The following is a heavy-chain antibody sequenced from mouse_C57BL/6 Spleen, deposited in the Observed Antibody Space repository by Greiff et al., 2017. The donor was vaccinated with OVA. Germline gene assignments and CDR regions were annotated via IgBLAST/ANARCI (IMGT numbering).Heavy chain of an antibody. V-gene: IGHV3-5*01. CDR3: ARDGYYGDYFDY. J-gene: IGHJ2*01. CDR2: IYYSGTN. D-gene: IGHD1-1*01. Sequence: EVQLQQSGPGLVKPSQTVFLTCTVTGISITTGNYRWSWIRQFPGNKLEWIGYIYYSGTNTYNPSLTSRTTITRDTPKNQFFLEMNSLTAEDTATYSCARDGYYGDYFDYWGQGTTLTVSS. CDR1: GISITTGNYR.